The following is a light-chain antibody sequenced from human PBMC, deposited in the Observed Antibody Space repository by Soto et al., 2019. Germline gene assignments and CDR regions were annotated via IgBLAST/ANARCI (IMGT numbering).Light chain of an antibody. CDR1: QTISSW. J-gene: IGKJ1*01. CDR3: QQYMSYLRT. V-gene: IGKV1-5*01. CDR2: AAS. Sequence: DIQMTQSPSTLSASVGDRVTITCRASQTISSWLAWYQQKPGKAPKLLIYAASTLESGVSSRFSGRGSGTEFTLTINSLQPEDFATYYCQQYMSYLRTFGQGTKVEIK.